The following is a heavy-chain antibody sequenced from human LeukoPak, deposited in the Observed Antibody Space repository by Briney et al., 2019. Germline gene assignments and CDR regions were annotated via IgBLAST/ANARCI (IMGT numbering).Heavy chain of an antibody. CDR3: AKRGYSSPYYYLDV. Sequence: GGSLRLSCATSGFTFSSHAMHWVRQAPGKGLEWVAFIRHDGNTEYHSDSVKGRFTISRDNSENTLYLQMNSLRAEDTAAYYCAKRGYSSPYYYLDVWGKGTTVTVSS. D-gene: IGHD6-13*01. J-gene: IGHJ6*03. CDR1: GFTFSSHA. V-gene: IGHV3-30*02. CDR2: IRHDGNTE.